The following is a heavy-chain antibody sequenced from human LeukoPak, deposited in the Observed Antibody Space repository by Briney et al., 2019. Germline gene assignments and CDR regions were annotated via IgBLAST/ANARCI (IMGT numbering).Heavy chain of an antibody. CDR2: MNPNSGNT. CDR1: GYTFTSYD. V-gene: IGHV1-8*03. Sequence: GASVKVSCTASGYTFTSYDINWVRQATGQGLEWMGWMNPNSGNTGYAQKFQGRVTITRNTSISTAYMELSSLRSEDTAVYYCARGLRGQSTRRYYFDYWGQGTLVTVSS. J-gene: IGHJ4*02. CDR3: ARGLRGQSTRRYYFDY. D-gene: IGHD3-10*01.